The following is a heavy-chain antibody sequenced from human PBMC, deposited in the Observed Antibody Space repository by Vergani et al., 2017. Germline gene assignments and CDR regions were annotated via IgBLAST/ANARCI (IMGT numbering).Heavy chain of an antibody. CDR3: ATGIASLRRSGYYYRSHAFDI. Sequence: QVQLVQSGAEVKKPGASVTVSCKVSGYTLTELSMHWVRQAPGKGLEWMGGFDPEDGETIYAQKFQGRVTMTEDTSTDTAYMELSSLRSEDTAVYYCATGIASLRRSGYYYRSHAFDIWGQGTMVTVSS. CDR2: FDPEDGET. D-gene: IGHD3-22*01. J-gene: IGHJ3*02. V-gene: IGHV1-24*01. CDR1: GYTLTELS.